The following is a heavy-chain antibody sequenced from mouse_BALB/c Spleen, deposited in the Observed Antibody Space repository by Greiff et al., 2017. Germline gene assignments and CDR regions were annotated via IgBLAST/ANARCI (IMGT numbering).Heavy chain of an antibody. CDR3: ARATVVARGNAMDY. Sequence: EVQRVESGGDLVKPGGSLKLSCAASGFTFSNYGMSWVRQTPDKRLEWVATISSGGSYTYYPDSVKGRFTISRDNAKNTLYLQMSSLKSEDTAMYYCARATVVARGNAMDYWGQGTSVTVSS. D-gene: IGHD1-1*01. CDR1: GFTFSNYG. CDR2: ISSGGSYT. J-gene: IGHJ4*01. V-gene: IGHV5-6*01.